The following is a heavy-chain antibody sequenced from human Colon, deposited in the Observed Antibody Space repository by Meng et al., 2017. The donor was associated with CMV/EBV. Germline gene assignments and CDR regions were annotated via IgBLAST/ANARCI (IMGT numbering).Heavy chain of an antibody. CDR2: IRQDASEK. J-gene: IGHJ4*02. D-gene: IGHD3-10*01. CDR3: GRNRVDH. CDR1: GFTSTTHG. Sequence: GESLKISCAVSGFTSTTHGMHWVRQAPGKGLEWVANIRQDASEKFYADSVKGRFTISRDNAKSSLYLQMNSLRGEDTAVYYCGRNRVDHWGQGTLVTVSS. V-gene: IGHV3-7*01.